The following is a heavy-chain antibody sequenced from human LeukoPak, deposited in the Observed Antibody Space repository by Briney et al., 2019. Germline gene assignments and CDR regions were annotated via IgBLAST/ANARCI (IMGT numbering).Heavy chain of an antibody. CDR2: ISGSGGSS. Sequence: GGSPRLSCAGSGFPFSSYAMSWVRQAPGKGLEWVSGISGSGGSSYYEDSVKGRFTISRDNSENTLYLQMNSLRVEDTAVYYCAKAGGEAAAGRAGFDFWGQGTLVTVSS. V-gene: IGHV3-23*01. CDR1: GFPFSSYA. J-gene: IGHJ4*02. CDR3: AKAGGEAAAGRAGFDF. D-gene: IGHD6-13*01.